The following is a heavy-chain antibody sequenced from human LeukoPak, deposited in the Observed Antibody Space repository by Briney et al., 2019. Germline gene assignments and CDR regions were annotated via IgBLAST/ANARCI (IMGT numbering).Heavy chain of an antibody. D-gene: IGHD2-15*01. CDR2: IGDSGGST. CDR1: RFTFSTYA. Sequence: SGGSLRLSCAASRFTFSTYAMSWVRQAPGKGLEWVSTIGDSGGSTYYADSVKGRFTISRDNSKNTPYLQMNSLRAEDTAVYYCAKSHSVAQRGYFDYWGQGTLVTVSS. J-gene: IGHJ4*02. CDR3: AKSHSVAQRGYFDY. V-gene: IGHV3-23*01.